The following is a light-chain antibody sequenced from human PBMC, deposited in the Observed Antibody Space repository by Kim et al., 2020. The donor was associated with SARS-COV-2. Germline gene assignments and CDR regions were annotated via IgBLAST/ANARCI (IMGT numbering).Light chain of an antibody. V-gene: IGLV3-1*01. CDR1: KLGDKY. CDR2: QDT. Sequence: VSPGQTASLTCSGDKLGDKYACWYQQKPGQSPLLVIYQDTKRPSGIPERFSGSNSGNTATLTISGTQAMDEADYYCQAWDSSTFYVFGTGTKVTVL. CDR3: QAWDSSTFYV. J-gene: IGLJ1*01.